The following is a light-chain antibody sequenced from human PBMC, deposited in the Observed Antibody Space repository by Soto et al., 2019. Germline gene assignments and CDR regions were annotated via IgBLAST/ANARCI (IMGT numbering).Light chain of an antibody. J-gene: IGKJ1*01. CDR1: ENVYNY. Sequence: EIVLTQSPATLSLSPGERATLSCRASENVYNYLAWYQQIPGQPPRLLIYDASNRAAGVPARFSGSGSGTDFTLTISSLEPEDLAVYYCQQSNDLPRTFGQGTKADIK. CDR2: DAS. V-gene: IGKV3-11*01. CDR3: QQSNDLPRT.